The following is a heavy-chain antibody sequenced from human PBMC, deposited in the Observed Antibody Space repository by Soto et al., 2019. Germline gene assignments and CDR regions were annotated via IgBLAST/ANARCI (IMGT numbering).Heavy chain of an antibody. V-gene: IGHV3-48*02. CDR2: ISSSSSTI. CDR1: GFTFSSYS. Sequence: PGGAMRLSCAASGFTFSSYSMNWVRQAPGKGLEWVSYISSSSSTIYYADSVKGRFTISRDNAKNSLYLQMNSLRDEDTAVYYCARDYVAAAREDGSDGWDPGNTGTVSS. CDR3: ARDYVAAAREDGSDG. J-gene: IGHJ6*02. D-gene: IGHD6-13*01.